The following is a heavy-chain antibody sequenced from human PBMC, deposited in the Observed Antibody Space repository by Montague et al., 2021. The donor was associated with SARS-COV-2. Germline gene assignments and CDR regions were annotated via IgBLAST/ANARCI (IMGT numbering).Heavy chain of an antibody. Sequence: SLRLSCAASGFTFSSYGTHWVRQAPGKGLEWVAVISYDGSNKYYADSVKGRFTISRDNSKNTLYLQMNSLRAEDTAVYYCARDLTYYDILTGYFAESPHYYYYYGVDVWGQGTTVSVSS. CDR1: GFTFSSYG. D-gene: IGHD3-9*01. CDR2: ISYDGSNK. V-gene: IGHV3-33*05. CDR3: ARDLTYYDILTGYFAESPHYYYYYGVDV. J-gene: IGHJ6*02.